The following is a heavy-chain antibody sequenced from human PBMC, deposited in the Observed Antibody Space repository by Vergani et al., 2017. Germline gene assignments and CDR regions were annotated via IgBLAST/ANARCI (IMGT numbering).Heavy chain of an antibody. CDR1: GGSISSGDYY. CDR2: IYDTGST. V-gene: IGHV4-30-4*01. D-gene: IGHD2-2*01. Sequence: QVQLQESGPGLVKPSPTLSLTCTVPGGSISSGDYYWSWIRQPPGKGLEWIGYIYDTGSTYYNPSLESRIFISIDTSENQFSLNLSSVTAADTAVYYCARSYCSATRCYSSIDFDLWGQGTQVTISS. J-gene: IGHJ3*01. CDR3: ARSYCSATRCYSSIDFDL.